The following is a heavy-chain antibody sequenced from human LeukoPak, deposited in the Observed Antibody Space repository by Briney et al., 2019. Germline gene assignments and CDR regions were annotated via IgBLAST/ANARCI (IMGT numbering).Heavy chain of an antibody. CDR2: ISSDSGYI. CDR1: GFNFSLYA. D-gene: IGHD2-21*02. J-gene: IGHJ4*02. Sequence: PGGSLRLSCAASGFNFSLYAMSWVRQAPGKGLEWVSSISSDSGYIYYADSLKGRFTISRDNAKNSVYLQMTSLRAEDTAVYYCARDAYCAGGCSQTLDCWGQGTLVTVSS. CDR3: ARDAYCAGGCSQTLDC. V-gene: IGHV3-21*01.